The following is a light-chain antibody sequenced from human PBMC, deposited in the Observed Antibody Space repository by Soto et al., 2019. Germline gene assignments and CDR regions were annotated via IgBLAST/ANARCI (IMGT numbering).Light chain of an antibody. J-gene: IGLJ2*01. V-gene: IGLV4-69*01. Sequence: QPVLTQSPSASASLGASVKLTCTLSSGHSSYAIAWHQQQPEKGPRYLMKLNSDXXXXXXXXXXXXXSGSSSGAERYLTISXLQSEDEADYYCQTWGTGIHVVFGGGTKLTVL. CDR2: LNSDXXX. CDR1: SGHSSYA. CDR3: QTWGTGIHVV.